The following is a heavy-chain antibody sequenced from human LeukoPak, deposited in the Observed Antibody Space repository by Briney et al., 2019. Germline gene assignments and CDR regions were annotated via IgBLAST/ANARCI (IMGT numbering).Heavy chain of an antibody. CDR1: GFSPTTSGVG. CDR3: VHRGSGT. D-gene: IGHD6-25*01. V-gene: IGHV2-5*01. CDR2: IYWNDDK. Sequence: SGPTLVKPTPPLTLTCTFSGFSPTTSGVGVGWIRQPPGKALEWLALIYWNDDKRYSPSLKSRLTITKDTSKNQVVLTMTNMDPVDTATYYCVHRGSGTWGQGTLVTVSS. J-gene: IGHJ4*02.